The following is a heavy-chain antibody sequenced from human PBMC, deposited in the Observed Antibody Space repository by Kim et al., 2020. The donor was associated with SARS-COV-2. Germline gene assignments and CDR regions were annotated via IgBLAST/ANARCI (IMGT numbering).Heavy chain of an antibody. Sequence: GGSLRLSCAASGFTFSSYWMHWVRQAQGKWLVWVSRINSDGSSTSYADSVKGRFTISRDNAKNTLYLQMNSLRAEDTAVYYCAREGNGDAFDYWGQGTLVTVSS. CDR1: GFTFSSYW. CDR3: AREGNGDAFDY. V-gene: IGHV3-74*01. J-gene: IGHJ4*02. CDR2: INSDGSST. D-gene: IGHD4-17*01.